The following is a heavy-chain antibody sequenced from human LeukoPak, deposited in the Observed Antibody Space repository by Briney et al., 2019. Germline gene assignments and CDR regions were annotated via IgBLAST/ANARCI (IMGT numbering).Heavy chain of an antibody. CDR1: GYTFPSYF. D-gene: IGHD3-3*01. CDR2: INPTGGST. Sequence: VSVKVSCKASGYTFPSYFMHWVRQAPGQGLEWMGIINPTGGSTTYAQKFQGRVTMTRDTSTSTVYMELSSLRSEDTAVYYCARDLPYYDFWSGYSASYYYYGMDVWGQGTTVTVSS. V-gene: IGHV1-46*01. J-gene: IGHJ6*02. CDR3: ARDLPYYDFWSGYSASYYYYGMDV.